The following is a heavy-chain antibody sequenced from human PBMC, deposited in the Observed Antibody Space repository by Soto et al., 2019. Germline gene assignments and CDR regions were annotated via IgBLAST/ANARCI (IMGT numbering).Heavy chain of an antibody. CDR3: ARDRNSPQIVVVPAAIHGWFAP. CDR1: GGTFSSYT. CDR2: IIPILGIA. Sequence: ASVKVSCKASGGTFSSYTISWVRQAPGQGLEWMGRIIPILGIANYAQKFQGRVTITADKSTSTAYMELSSLRSEDTAVYYCARDRNSPQIVVVPAAIHGWFAPWGQGTLVTVSS. V-gene: IGHV1-69*04. D-gene: IGHD2-2*01. J-gene: IGHJ5*02.